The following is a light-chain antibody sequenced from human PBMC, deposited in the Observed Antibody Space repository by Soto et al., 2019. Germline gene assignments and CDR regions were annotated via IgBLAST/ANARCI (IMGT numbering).Light chain of an antibody. CDR3: QQSYIITAWT. J-gene: IGKJ1*01. V-gene: IGKV1-39*01. CDR2: AAS. Sequence: IQMTQSPSSLSASVGDRVTITCRASQSISNILNWYQQKPGKAPKLLIYAASTLQIGVPSRFSGSGSGTDFTLTITNLHPEDFATYYCQQSYIITAWTFGQGSMVDIK. CDR1: QSISNI.